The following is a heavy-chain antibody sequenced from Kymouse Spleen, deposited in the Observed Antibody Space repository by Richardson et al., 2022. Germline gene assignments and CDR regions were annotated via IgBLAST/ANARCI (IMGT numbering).Heavy chain of an antibody. Sequence: QVQLQQWGAGLLKPSETLSLTCAVYGGSFSGYYWSWIRQPPGKGLEWIGEINHSGSTNYNPSLKSRVTISVDTSKNQFSLKLSSVTAADTAVYYCARWGVAAFGDYWGQGTLVTVSS. D-gene: IGHD6-6*01. J-gene: IGHJ4*02. CDR2: INHSGST. CDR3: ARWGVAAFGDY. CDR1: GGSFSGYY. V-gene: IGHV4-34*01.